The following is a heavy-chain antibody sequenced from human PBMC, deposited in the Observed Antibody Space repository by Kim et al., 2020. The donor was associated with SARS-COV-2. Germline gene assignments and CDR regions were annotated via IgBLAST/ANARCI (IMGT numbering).Heavy chain of an antibody. Sequence: TDYNPALKSRVTISVDTSKNQFSLKLSSVTAADTAVYYCARSAGSDDFDIWGQGTMVTVSS. D-gene: IGHD6-19*01. CDR2: T. CDR3: ARSAGSDDFDI. J-gene: IGHJ3*02. V-gene: IGHV4-39*07.